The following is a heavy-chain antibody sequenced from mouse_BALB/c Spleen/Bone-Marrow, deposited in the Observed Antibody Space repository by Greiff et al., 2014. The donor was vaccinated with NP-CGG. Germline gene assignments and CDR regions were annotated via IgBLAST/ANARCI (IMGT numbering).Heavy chain of an antibody. D-gene: IGHD2-12*01. CDR3: ARYGGGSYDVFAY. CDR2: INPSTGYT. J-gene: IGHJ3*01. V-gene: IGHV1-7*01. Sequence: VQLQQSGAELAKPGASVKMSCKASGYTLTSYWLHWVKQRPGQGLEWIGYINPSTGYTEYNQKFKDKATLTADKSSSTAYMQLSSLTSEDSAVYYCARYGGGSYDVFAYWGQGTLVTVSA. CDR1: GYTLTSYW.